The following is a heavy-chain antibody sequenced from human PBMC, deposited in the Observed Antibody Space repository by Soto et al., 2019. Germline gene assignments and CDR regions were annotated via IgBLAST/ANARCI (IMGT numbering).Heavy chain of an antibody. CDR3: AKHSEYQLLSWFDP. Sequence: EVQLLESGGGLVQSGGSLRLSCAASGFSFSTYAMSWVRQAPGKGLEWVSGISAGGGNTFYADSVRGRLTTSRDNSKNTLYLEIYSLRAEDTALYYCAKHSEYQLLSWFDPWGQGTPVTVSS. V-gene: IGHV3-23*01. J-gene: IGHJ5*02. D-gene: IGHD2-2*01. CDR1: GFSFSTYA. CDR2: ISAGGGNT.